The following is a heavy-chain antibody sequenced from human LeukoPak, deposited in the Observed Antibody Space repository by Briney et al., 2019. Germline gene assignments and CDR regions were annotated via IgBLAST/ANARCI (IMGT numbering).Heavy chain of an antibody. Sequence: SETLSLTCAVSGGSISSSSYYWGWIRQPPGKGLEWIGSIYYSGSTYYNPSLKSRVTISVDTSKSQFSLKLSSVTAADTAVYYCARPNSLSYGDWGYWGQGTLVTVSS. D-gene: IGHD4-17*01. V-gene: IGHV4-39*01. CDR2: IYYSGST. CDR3: ARPNSLSYGDWGY. CDR1: GGSISSSSYY. J-gene: IGHJ4*02.